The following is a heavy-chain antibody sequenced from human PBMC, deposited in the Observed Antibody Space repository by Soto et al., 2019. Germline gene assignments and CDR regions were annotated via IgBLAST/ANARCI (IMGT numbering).Heavy chain of an antibody. CDR3: ARDFAGYCGGDCYSNWFDP. CDR1: GGSISTYY. CDR2: IYYSGST. Sequence: SETLSLTCTVSGGSISTYYWNWIRQPPGKGLEWIGYIYYSGSTNYNPSLESRVTISVDTSKNQFSLNLRSVTAADTAVYYCARDFAGYCGGDCYSNWFDPWGQGTQVTSPQ. J-gene: IGHJ5*02. D-gene: IGHD2-21*02. V-gene: IGHV4-59*01.